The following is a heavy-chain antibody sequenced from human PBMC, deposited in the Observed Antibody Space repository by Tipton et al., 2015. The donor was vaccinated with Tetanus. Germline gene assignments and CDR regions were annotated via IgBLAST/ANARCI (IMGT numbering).Heavy chain of an antibody. D-gene: IGHD3/OR15-3a*01. V-gene: IGHV3-23*01. CDR3: ARPPPDYRRTWTTYYFDF. Sequence: SLRLSCAASGFTFSGFSMNWVRQAPGKGLEWVSGISDSGDELFYADSVKGRFTVSRDNSRSTLFLQMNSLRAEDTAIYFCARPPPDYRRTWTTYYFDFWGQGTVVTVSS. J-gene: IGHJ4*02. CDR1: GFTFSGFS. CDR2: ISDSGDEL.